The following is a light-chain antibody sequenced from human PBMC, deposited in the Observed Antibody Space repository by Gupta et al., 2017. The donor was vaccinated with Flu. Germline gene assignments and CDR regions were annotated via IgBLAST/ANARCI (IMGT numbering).Light chain of an antibody. V-gene: IGLV3-25*02. CDR3: QSADSSGSSVV. CDR1: TVAKQY. J-gene: IGLJ2*01. CDR2: KDR. Sequence: SFELTPPPPVSVSTGQTTRITCYRDTVAKQYAFWYKQRPGQAPVLVIYKDREGPSGISERFSGSSSGTTFTLTISLVQAEDEADYYCQSADSSGSSVVFGGGTKLTVL.